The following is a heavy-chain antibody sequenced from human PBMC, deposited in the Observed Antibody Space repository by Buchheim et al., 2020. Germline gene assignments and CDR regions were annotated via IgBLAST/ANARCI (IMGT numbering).Heavy chain of an antibody. J-gene: IGHJ4*02. CDR3: ASRTDHYDGSGSWFDY. V-gene: IGHV4-59*01. Sequence: QVQLQESGPGLVKPSETLFLTCSVSGASISSYHWSWIRQPPGKGLEWIGYMYYTGTTDFDPSLKSPVTMSVDLSKNQFSLKLSSVTAADTAIYFCASRTDHYDGSGSWFDYWGQG. D-gene: IGHD3-22*01. CDR1: GASISSYH. CDR2: MYYTGTT.